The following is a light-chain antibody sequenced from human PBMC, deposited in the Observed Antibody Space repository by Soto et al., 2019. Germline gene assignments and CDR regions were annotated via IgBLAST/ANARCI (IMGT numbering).Light chain of an antibody. V-gene: IGKV1-39*01. CDR1: QTISTY. CDR3: QQSFRTPRT. CDR2: GAS. Sequence: DIQMTQSPSPLSASVGDRVTITCRASQTISTYLNWYQQKPGKAPKLLIYGASSLQSGVPSRFSGSGSVTDFTLTISSLQPEDFGTYYCQQSFRTPRTFGQGTKVDIK. J-gene: IGKJ1*01.